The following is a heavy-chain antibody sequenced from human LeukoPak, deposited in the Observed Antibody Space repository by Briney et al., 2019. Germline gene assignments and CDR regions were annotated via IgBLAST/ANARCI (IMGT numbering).Heavy chain of an antibody. V-gene: IGHV3-21*01. CDR1: GFTFSSYS. CDR2: ISSSSSYI. CDR3: ARDSNYQLLPNWFDP. D-gene: IGHD2-2*01. J-gene: IGHJ5*02. Sequence: PGGSLRLPCAASGFTFSSYSMNWVRQAPGKGLEWVSSISSSSSYIYYADSVKGRFTISRDNAKNSLYLQMNSLRAEDTAVYYCARDSNYQLLPNWFDPWGQGTLVTVSS.